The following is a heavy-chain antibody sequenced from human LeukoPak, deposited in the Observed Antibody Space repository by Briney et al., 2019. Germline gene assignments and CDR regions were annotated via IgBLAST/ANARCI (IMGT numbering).Heavy chain of an antibody. CDR3: ARVGRIVVVPAASYYYYYMDV. D-gene: IGHD2-2*01. V-gene: IGHV1-18*01. J-gene: IGHJ6*03. Sequence: ASVKVSCKASGYTFTSYGISWVRQAPGQGLEWMGWISAYNGNTNYAQKLQGRVTMTTDTSTSTAYMELRSLRSDDTAVYYCARVGRIVVVPAASYYYYYMDVWGKGTTATVSS. CDR2: ISAYNGNT. CDR1: GYTFTSYG.